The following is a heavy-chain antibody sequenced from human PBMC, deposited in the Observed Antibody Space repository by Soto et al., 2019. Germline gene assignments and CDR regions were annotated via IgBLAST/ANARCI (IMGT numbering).Heavy chain of an antibody. J-gene: IGHJ3*02. D-gene: IGHD3-9*01. Sequence: EVQLMESGGGLVQPGGSLKLSCAASGFTFSASAIHWVRQASGRGLEWVGLIRSKPNNYATTYAASVKDRFTISRDESKNTAYLQMSSLKAEDTAVYYCASRDDSFHDAFDIWGQGTMVTVSS. V-gene: IGHV3-73*01. CDR3: ASRDDSFHDAFDI. CDR1: GFTFSASA. CDR2: IRSKPNNYAT.